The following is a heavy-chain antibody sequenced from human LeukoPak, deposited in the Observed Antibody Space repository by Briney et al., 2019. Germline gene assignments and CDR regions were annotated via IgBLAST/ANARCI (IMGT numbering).Heavy chain of an antibody. J-gene: IGHJ5*02. CDR2: IYTSGST. CDR1: GGSISSGSYY. CDR3: AGTDFWSGYLPTNWFDP. Sequence: SETLPLTCTVSGGSISSGSYYWSWIRQPAGKGLEWIGRIYTSGSTNYNPSLKSRVTISVDTSKNQFSLKLSSVTAADTAVYYCAGTDFWSGYLPTNWFDPWGQGTLVSVSS. V-gene: IGHV4-61*02. D-gene: IGHD3-3*01.